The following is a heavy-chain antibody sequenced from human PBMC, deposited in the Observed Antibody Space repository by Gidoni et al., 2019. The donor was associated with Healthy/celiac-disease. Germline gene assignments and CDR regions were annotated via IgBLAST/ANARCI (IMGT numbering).Heavy chain of an antibody. J-gene: IGHJ5*02. V-gene: IGHV4-61*02. D-gene: IGHD3-3*01. CDR3: ARDHPLRVAQGFDP. Sequence: QVQLQESGPGLVKPSQTLSLTCTVSGGSISSSNYYWSWIRQPAGKGLEWIGRIYTSGSTNYNPSLKSRVTISVDTSKNQFSLKLSSVTAADTAVYYCARDHPLRVAQGFDPWGQGTLVTVSS. CDR1: GGSISSSNYY. CDR2: IYTSGST.